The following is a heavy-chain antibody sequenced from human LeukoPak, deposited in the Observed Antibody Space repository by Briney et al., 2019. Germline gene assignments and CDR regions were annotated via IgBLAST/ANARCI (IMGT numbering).Heavy chain of an antibody. CDR1: GFSLSTSGMC. D-gene: IGHD6-6*01. CDR3: ARIQCIAARPDY. V-gene: IGHV2-70*11. Sequence: SGPTLVNPTQTLTLTCTFSGFSLSTSGMCVSWIRLPPGKALEWLARIDWDDDKYYSTSLKTRLTISKDTSKNQVVLTMTNMDPVDTATYYCARIQCIAARPDYWGQGTLVTVSS. J-gene: IGHJ4*02. CDR2: IDWDDDK.